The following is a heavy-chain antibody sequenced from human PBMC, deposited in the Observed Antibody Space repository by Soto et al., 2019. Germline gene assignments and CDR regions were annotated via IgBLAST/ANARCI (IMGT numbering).Heavy chain of an antibody. CDR3: ARDPPITMVRGVPHYYYYYGVDV. CDR1: GFTFSSYG. V-gene: IGHV3-33*01. J-gene: IGHJ6*02. Sequence: GGSLRLSCAASGFTFSSYGMHWVRQAPGKGLEWVAVIWYDGSNKYYADSVKGRFTISRDNSKNTLYLQMNSLRAEDTAVYYCARDPPITMVRGVPHYYYYYGVDVWGQGTTVTVSS. D-gene: IGHD3-10*01. CDR2: IWYDGSNK.